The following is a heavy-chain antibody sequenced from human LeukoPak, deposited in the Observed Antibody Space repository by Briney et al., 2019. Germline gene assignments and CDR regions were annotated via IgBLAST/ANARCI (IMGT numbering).Heavy chain of an antibody. D-gene: IGHD3-16*02. CDR3: ARGQPKSEYYDYVWGSYRGNWFDP. V-gene: IGHV1-46*01. J-gene: IGHJ5*02. CDR2: INPSGGST. CDR1: GYTFTSYY. Sequence: ASVKVSCKASGYTFTSYYMHWVRQAPGQGLEWMGIINPSGGSTSYAQKFQGRVTKTRDTSTSTVYMELSSLRSEDTAVYYCARGQPKSEYYDYVWGSYRGNWFDPWGQGTLVTVSS.